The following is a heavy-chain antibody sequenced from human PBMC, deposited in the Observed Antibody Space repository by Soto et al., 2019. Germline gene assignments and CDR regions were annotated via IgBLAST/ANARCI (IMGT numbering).Heavy chain of an antibody. Sequence: PWGSLRLSCAASGFTFSSYAMSWVRQAPGKGLEWVSAISGSGGSTYYADSVKGRFTISRDNSKNTLYLQMNSLRAEDTAVYYCAGPSSGWYWGAFDYWGQGTLVTVSS. CDR1: GFTFSSYA. D-gene: IGHD6-19*01. J-gene: IGHJ4*02. CDR3: AGPSSGWYWGAFDY. V-gene: IGHV3-23*01. CDR2: ISGSGGST.